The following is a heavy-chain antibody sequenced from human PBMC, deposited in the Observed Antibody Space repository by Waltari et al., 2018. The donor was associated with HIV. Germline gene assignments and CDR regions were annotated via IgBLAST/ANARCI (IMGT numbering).Heavy chain of an antibody. CDR3: AREFYYDSTGYNSGFDY. CDR1: GFTFSTYA. J-gene: IGHJ4*02. D-gene: IGHD3-22*01. Sequence: QVHLVESGGGVVQPGRSLRLSCAASGFTFSTYALHWVRQAPGKGLEWVADISYDGSDKYHADSVKGRFTISRDNSRNTLYLQMNSLRPEDTAVYFCAREFYYDSTGYNSGFDYWGQGTLVTVSS. CDR2: ISYDGSDK. V-gene: IGHV3-30*01.